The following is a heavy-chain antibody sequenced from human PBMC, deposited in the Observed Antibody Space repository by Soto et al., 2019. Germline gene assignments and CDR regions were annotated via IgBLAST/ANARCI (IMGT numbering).Heavy chain of an antibody. CDR1: GGSFSGYY. CDR3: ARDKITGLFDY. CDR2: INHSGST. J-gene: IGHJ4*02. D-gene: IGHD2-8*02. Sequence: QVQLQQWGAGLLKPSEPLSLTCAVYGGSFSGYYWTWIRQPPGTGREWIGEINHSGSTNYNPSLNSRVTISVDTSKNQFSLKLTSVTAADTAVYYCARDKITGLFDYWGQGTLVTVSS. V-gene: IGHV4-34*01.